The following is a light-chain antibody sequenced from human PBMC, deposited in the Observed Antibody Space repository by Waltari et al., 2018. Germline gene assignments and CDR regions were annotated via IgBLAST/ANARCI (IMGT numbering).Light chain of an antibody. V-gene: IGKV1-5*03. CDR1: QRIDDW. CDR3: KQYKVYAPM. Sequence: DLQMTQSPSTLSASVGDTVTITCRASQRIDDWLAWYQHKPGKAPQLLIYKASTLKIGVPARCSGSGAGTDVTLTISDLQPGDFATYYCKQYKVYAPMFGQGTKVEI. J-gene: IGKJ1*01. CDR2: KAS.